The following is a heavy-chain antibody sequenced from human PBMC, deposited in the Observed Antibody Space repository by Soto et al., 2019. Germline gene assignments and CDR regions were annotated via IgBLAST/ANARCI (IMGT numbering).Heavy chain of an antibody. CDR3: ARGRPYGMDV. CDR1: GFTFGSYW. J-gene: IGHJ6*02. V-gene: IGHV3-74*01. Sequence: PGGSLRLSCAASGFTFGSYWMNWVRQAPGKGLVWVSRIDSDGSSTTYADSVKGRLTTSRDNAKNTLYLQMSSLRVEDTAVYYCARGRPYGMDVWGQGTTVTVSS. CDR2: IDSDGSST.